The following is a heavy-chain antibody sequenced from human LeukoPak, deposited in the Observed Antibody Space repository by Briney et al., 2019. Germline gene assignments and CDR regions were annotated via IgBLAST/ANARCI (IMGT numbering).Heavy chain of an antibody. V-gene: IGHV3-21*01. CDR3: ARVSSIAAPNWFDP. Sequence: GGSLRLSCAASGFTFTNYAMSWVRQTPGKGLEWVSSISSSSSYIYYADSVKGRFTISRDNAKNSLYLQMNSLRAEDTAVYYCARVSSIAAPNWFDPWGQGTLVTVSS. CDR1: GFTFTNYA. J-gene: IGHJ5*02. CDR2: ISSSSSYI. D-gene: IGHD6-6*01.